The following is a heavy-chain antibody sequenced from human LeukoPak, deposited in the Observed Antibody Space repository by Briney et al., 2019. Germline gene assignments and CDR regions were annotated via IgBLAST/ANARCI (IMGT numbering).Heavy chain of an antibody. Sequence: ASVKVSCKASGYTFTSYGISWVRQAPGQGLEWMGWISAYNGNSNYAQKLQGRVTMTTDTSTSTAYMELRSLRSDDTAVYYCAREGVWFGELSDYFDYWGQGTLVTVSS. CDR2: ISAYNGNS. J-gene: IGHJ4*02. CDR3: AREGVWFGELSDYFDY. V-gene: IGHV1-18*01. CDR1: GYTFTSYG. D-gene: IGHD3-10*01.